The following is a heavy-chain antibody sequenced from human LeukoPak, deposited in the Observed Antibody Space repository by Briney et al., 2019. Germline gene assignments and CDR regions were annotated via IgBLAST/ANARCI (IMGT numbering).Heavy chain of an antibody. CDR1: GFTFSNYW. J-gene: IGHJ4*02. V-gene: IGHV3-74*01. D-gene: IGHD3-22*01. CDR3: ARGKGYDSSGYYY. Sequence: GGSLRLSCAASGFTFSNYWMHWVRQAPGKGLVWVSRINSDGSSTRYADSVKGRFTISRDNAKNTVYLQMNSLRAEDTAVCYCARGKGYDSSGYYYWGQGTLVTVSS. CDR2: INSDGSST.